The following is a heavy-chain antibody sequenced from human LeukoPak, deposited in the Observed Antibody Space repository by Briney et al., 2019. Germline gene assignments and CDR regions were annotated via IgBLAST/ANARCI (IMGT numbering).Heavy chain of an antibody. J-gene: IGHJ3*02. V-gene: IGHV5-51*01. CDR2: IYPGDSDT. CDR3: ARLDVEMATTSESAFDI. CDR1: GYSFTSYW. Sequence: GESLNISCKGSGYSFTSYWIGWVRQMPGKGLEWMGIIYPGDSDTRYSPSFQGQVTISADKSISTAYLQWSSLKASDTAMYYCARLDVEMATTSESAFDIWGQGTMVTVSS. D-gene: IGHD5-24*01.